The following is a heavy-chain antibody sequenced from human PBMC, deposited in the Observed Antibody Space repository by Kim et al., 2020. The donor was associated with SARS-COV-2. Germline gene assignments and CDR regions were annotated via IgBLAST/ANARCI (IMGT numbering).Heavy chain of an antibody. CDR1: GGSISSYY. Sequence: SETLSLTCTVSGGSISSYYWSWIRQPPGKGLEWIGYIYYSGSTNYNPSLKSRVTISVDTSKNQFSLKLSSVTAADTAVYYCARGGGEYSYGYDYWGQGTLVTVSS. V-gene: IGHV4-59*01. J-gene: IGHJ4*02. CDR3: ARGGGEYSYGYDY. CDR2: IYYSGST. D-gene: IGHD5-18*01.